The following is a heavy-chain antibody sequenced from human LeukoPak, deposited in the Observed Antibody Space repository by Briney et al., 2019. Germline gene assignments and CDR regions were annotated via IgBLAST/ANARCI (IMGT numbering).Heavy chain of an antibody. J-gene: IGHJ3*02. Sequence: ASVKVSCKASGYTFTGYYMHWVRQAPGQGLEWMGWINPNSGGTNYAQKFQGRGTMTRDTSISTAYMELSRLRSDDTAVYYCARGDSSGYDAFDIWGQGTMVTVSS. D-gene: IGHD3-22*01. CDR3: ARGDSSGYDAFDI. V-gene: IGHV1-2*02. CDR1: GYTFTGYY. CDR2: INPNSGGT.